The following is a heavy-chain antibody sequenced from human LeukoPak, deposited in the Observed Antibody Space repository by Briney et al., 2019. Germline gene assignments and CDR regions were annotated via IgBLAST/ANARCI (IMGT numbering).Heavy chain of an antibody. CDR1: GFTFSNDR. Sequence: GGSLRLSCAASGFTFSNDRMHWVRQAPGKGLVWVSRINTDGSTTTYADSVKGRFTISRDNAKNTLYLQMNSLRVEDTALYYCARGRGGSYHYWGQGTLVTVSS. J-gene: IGHJ4*02. D-gene: IGHD1-26*01. CDR3: ARGRGGSYHY. CDR2: INTDGSTT. V-gene: IGHV3-74*01.